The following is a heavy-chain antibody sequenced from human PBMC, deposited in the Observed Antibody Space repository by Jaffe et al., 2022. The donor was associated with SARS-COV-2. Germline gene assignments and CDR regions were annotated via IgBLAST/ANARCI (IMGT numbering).Heavy chain of an antibody. CDR2: IYWNDDK. V-gene: IGHV2-5*01. J-gene: IGHJ4*02. CDR3: AHPRYCGGDCYSYYFDY. Sequence: QITLKESGPTLVKPTQTLTLTCTFSGFSLSTSGVGVGWIRQPPGKALEWLALIYWNDDKRYSPSLKSRLTITKDTSKNQVVLTMTNMDPVDTATYYCAHPRYCGGDCYSYYFDYWGQGTLVTVSS. D-gene: IGHD2-21*02. CDR1: GFSLSTSGVG.